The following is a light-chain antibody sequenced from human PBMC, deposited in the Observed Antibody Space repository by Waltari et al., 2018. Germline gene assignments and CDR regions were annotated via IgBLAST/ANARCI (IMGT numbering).Light chain of an antibody. J-gene: IGLJ3*02. V-gene: IGLV1-36*01. CDR2: FDD. CDR1: SSNIGKNG. Sequence: QSVLTQPPSVSEAPRQRVTISCSGRSSNIGKNGLNWYQPLPGEAPKLLIFFDDLLPSGVSDRFSGSKSGTSASLAISGLQPQDEADYYCSTWDDSLNAWVFGGGTKLTVL. CDR3: STWDDSLNAWV.